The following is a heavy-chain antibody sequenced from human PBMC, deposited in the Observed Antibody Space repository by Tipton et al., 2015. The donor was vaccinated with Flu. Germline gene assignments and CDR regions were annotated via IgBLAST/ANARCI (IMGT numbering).Heavy chain of an antibody. V-gene: IGHV3-43*02. Sequence: SLRLSCAASGFTFDDYAIHWVRQPPGKGLEWVSLISGDGGRTHYADSVKGRFTISRDNSKNSLYLQMNSLRTEDTALYHCAKGPRKNFYWEAFDIWGQGKMVPVSS. D-gene: IGHD3-9*01. CDR2: ISGDGGRT. CDR3: AKGPRKNFYWEAFDI. CDR1: GFTFDDYA. J-gene: IGHJ3*02.